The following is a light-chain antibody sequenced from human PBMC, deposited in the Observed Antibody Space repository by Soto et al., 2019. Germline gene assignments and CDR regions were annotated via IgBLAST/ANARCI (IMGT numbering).Light chain of an antibody. V-gene: IGLV2-14*01. Sequence: QSLLTQPASVSGSPGQSITISCTGTSIDIGPYDYVSWYQQHPGKAPKLMIYEVTNRPSGVSHRFSGSKSGSTASLTISGLQAEDEADYYCSSYTRNTALVFGPGTKLTVL. J-gene: IGLJ1*01. CDR2: EVT. CDR1: SIDIGPYDY. CDR3: SSYTRNTALV.